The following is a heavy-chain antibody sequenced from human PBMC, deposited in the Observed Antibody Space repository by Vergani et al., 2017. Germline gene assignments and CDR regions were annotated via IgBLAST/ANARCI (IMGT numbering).Heavy chain of an antibody. V-gene: IGHV3-64D*06. Sequence: EVQLVESGGGLVQPGGSLRLSCSASGFPFSSYAMHWVRQAPGKGLEYVSAISSNGGSKYYADSVKGRFTISRDNSKNTLYLQMSSLRAEDTAVYYCVKDPPGSSTSRFQHWGQGTLVTVSS. D-gene: IGHD2-2*01. CDR3: VKDPPGSSTSRFQH. J-gene: IGHJ1*01. CDR1: GFPFSSYA. CDR2: ISSNGGSK.